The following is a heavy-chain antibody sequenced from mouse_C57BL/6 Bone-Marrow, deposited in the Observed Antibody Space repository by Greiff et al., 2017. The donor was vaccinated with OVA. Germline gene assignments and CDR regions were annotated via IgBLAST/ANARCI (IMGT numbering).Heavy chain of an antibody. V-gene: IGHV1-72*01. Sequence: QVQLQQPGAELVKPGASVKLSCKASGYTFTSYWMHWVKQRPGRGLEWIGRIDPNSGGTKYNEKFKSKATLPVDKPSSTAYMQLSSLTSEDSAVYYCARSAVVARGYAMDYWGQGTSVTVSS. CDR3: ARSAVVARGYAMDY. CDR2: IDPNSGGT. J-gene: IGHJ4*01. D-gene: IGHD1-1*01. CDR1: GYTFTSYW.